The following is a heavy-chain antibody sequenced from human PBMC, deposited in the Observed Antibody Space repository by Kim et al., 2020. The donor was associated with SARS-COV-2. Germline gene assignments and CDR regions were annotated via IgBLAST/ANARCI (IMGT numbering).Heavy chain of an antibody. CDR3: AGGFGYSYGLDY. Sequence: YYADSVKGRFTISRDNSKNTLYLQMNSLRAEDTAVYYCAGGFGYSYGLDYWGQGTLVTVSS. D-gene: IGHD5-18*01. J-gene: IGHJ4*02. V-gene: IGHV3-53*01.